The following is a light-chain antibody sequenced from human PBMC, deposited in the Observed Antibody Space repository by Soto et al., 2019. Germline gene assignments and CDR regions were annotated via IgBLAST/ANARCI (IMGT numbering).Light chain of an antibody. CDR1: QSVSSY. CDR2: DAS. Sequence: EIVLTQSPATLSLSPGERATLSCRASQSVSSYLAWYQQRPGQAPRLLIYDASKRATGIPARFSGSGSGTDFTLTISNLEPEDFAVYYCQQRSNWPRTFGPGTKVDIE. J-gene: IGKJ3*01. V-gene: IGKV3-11*01. CDR3: QQRSNWPRT.